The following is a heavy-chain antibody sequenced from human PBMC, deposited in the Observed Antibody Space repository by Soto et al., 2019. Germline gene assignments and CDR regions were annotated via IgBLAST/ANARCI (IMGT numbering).Heavy chain of an antibody. Sequence: GALTLSCAASRFTFSRSLMSWVRQAPVKGLAWVAGIKEDGTERYYVEFVKGRFTISRDNVENSLYLQMNSLTGDDTAVYFCARDRTYRSFYY. CDR1: RFTFSRSL. V-gene: IGHV3-7*01. D-gene: IGHD1-26*01. CDR3: ARDRTYRSFYY. J-gene: IGHJ6*01. CDR2: IKEDGTER.